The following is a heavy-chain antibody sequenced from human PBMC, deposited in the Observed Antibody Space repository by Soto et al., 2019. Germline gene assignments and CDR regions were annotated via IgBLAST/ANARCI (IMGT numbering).Heavy chain of an antibody. Sequence: GGSLRLSCTASGFSFGSYALSWVRQAPGKGLEWVSTISGSDGKTFYADSVKGRFSISRDTSQSTLYLQMNSLRADDTAMYYCARWSYLDYWGQGTRVTVSS. D-gene: IGHD3-3*01. CDR1: GFSFGSYA. J-gene: IGHJ4*02. CDR2: ISGSDGKT. CDR3: ARWSYLDY. V-gene: IGHV3-23*01.